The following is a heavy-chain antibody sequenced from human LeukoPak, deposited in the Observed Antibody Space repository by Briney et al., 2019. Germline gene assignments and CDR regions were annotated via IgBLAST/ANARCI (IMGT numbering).Heavy chain of an antibody. Sequence: SETLSLTCTVSGGSISSFHWTWIRQSPGKGLQWLGYSYYSGTTNYNPSLKGRVTISVDASKNRFSLKPRSVTAADTAIYYCTRDSSVQLGAFDIWGQGTMVTVSS. J-gene: IGHJ3*02. CDR2: SYYSGTT. V-gene: IGHV4-59*01. D-gene: IGHD6-19*01. CDR1: GGSISSFH. CDR3: TRDSSVQLGAFDI.